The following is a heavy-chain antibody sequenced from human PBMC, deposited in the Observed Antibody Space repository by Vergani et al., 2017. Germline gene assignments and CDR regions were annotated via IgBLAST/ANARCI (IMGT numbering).Heavy chain of an antibody. V-gene: IGHV3-21*01. J-gene: IGHJ3*02. CDR3: VRDQVTMLRGSDALDI. CDR2: ISGNNDDV. D-gene: IGHD3-10*01. CDR1: GFTFSHYS. Sequence: EVQMVESGGGLVKPGGSLRLSCVASGFTFSHYSMNWVRQAPGKGLEWVSSISGNNDDVYYTDSVKGRFTISRDNAKNSLYLDMSSLRAEDTVVYYCVRDQVTMLRGSDALDIWGQGTMVTVSS.